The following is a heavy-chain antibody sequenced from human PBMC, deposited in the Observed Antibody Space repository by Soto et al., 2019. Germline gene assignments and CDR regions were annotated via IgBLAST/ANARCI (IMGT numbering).Heavy chain of an antibody. Sequence: GGSLRLSCAASGFTVTSGSMSWVRQAPGRGLEWVSVIYSGGGTYYAGSVRGRFTISRDNSKNTLCLQMNSLRAEDTAVYYCARIRRDGYNAYYYGMDVWGQATTVTVSS. D-gene: IGHD5-12*01. CDR1: GFTVTSGS. CDR3: ARIRRDGYNAYYYGMDV. CDR2: IYSGGGT. V-gene: IGHV3-53*01. J-gene: IGHJ6*02.